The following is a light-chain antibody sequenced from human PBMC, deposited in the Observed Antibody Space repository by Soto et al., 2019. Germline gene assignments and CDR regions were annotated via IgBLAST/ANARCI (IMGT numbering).Light chain of an antibody. Sequence: EIVMTQSPATLSVSPGERATLSCRASQSVSSNLAWYRQKLGQAPRLLIYGASTRATGIPARFSGSGSGTEFTLTISSLQSEDFAVYYCQQYNNWPYTFGQGTKLEIK. V-gene: IGKV3-15*01. CDR3: QQYNNWPYT. CDR1: QSVSSN. CDR2: GAS. J-gene: IGKJ2*01.